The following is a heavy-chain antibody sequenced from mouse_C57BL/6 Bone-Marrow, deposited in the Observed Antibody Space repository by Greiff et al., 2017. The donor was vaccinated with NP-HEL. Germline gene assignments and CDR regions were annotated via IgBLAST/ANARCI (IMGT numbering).Heavy chain of an antibody. CDR1: GYTFTTSP. J-gene: IGHJ2*01. V-gene: IGHV1-47*01. D-gene: IGHD2-5*01. CDR3: GRGGYSNYLDY. CDR2: FHPYNDDT. Sequence: QVQLQQSGAELVQPGASVKMSCKASGYTFTTSPIEWMKQNHGKSLEWIGNFHPYNDDTKYNEKFKGKATLTVEKSSSTVYLERSRLTSDDTAVYYCGRGGYSNYLDYWGQGTTLTVSS.